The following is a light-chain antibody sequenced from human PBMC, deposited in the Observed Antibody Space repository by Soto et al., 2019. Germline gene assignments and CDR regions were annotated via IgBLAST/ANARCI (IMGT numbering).Light chain of an antibody. J-gene: IGKJ4*01. CDR1: QSVSSY. Sequence: EIVLTQSPATLSLSQGERATLSCTASQSVSSYLAWYQQKPGQAPRLLLSDASNRATGSPARFSGTGSWTDFTGNITSLEAEEFAVDYCPQRSNWPTFGGGTKVEIK. CDR2: DAS. CDR3: PQRSNWPT. V-gene: IGKV3-11*01.